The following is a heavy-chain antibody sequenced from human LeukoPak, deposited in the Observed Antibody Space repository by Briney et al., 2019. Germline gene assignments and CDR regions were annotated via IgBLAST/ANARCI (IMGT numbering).Heavy chain of an antibody. CDR2: INHSGST. CDR1: GGSFSGYY. J-gene: IGHJ4*02. CDR3: ARRNYGGTLDY. V-gene: IGHV4-34*01. Sequence: SETLSLTCAVYGGSFSGYYWSWIRQPPGKGLEWIGEINHSGSTNYHPSLKSRVTISVDTSQKQFSLTLPSVTAADTAVYYCARRNYGGTLDYWGQGTLVTVSS. D-gene: IGHD4-23*01.